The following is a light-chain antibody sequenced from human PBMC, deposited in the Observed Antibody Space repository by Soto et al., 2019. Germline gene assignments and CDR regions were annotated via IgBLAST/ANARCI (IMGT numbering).Light chain of an antibody. CDR3: QQRSNWPIT. CDR2: NAS. V-gene: IGKV3-11*01. J-gene: IGKJ5*01. Sequence: EIVLTQSPATLSLSPGERATLSCWASQSVSTYLAWYQQRPGQAPRLLIYNASNRATGIPARFSGSGSGTEFTLTISSLEPEDFAVYYCQQRSNWPITFGQGTRLEIK. CDR1: QSVSTY.